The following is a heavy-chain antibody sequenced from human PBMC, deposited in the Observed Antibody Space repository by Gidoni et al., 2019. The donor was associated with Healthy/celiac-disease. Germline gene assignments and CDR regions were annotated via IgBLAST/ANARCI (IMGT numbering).Heavy chain of an antibody. CDR1: GGSISSSNG. CDR2: IYHSGST. V-gene: IGHV4-4*02. D-gene: IGHD2-15*01. Sequence: QVQLQESGPGLVKPSGTLSLTCAVSGGSISSSNGWSWVRQPPGKGLEWIGEIYHSGSTNYNPSLKSRVTISVDKSKNQFSLKLSSVTAADTAVYYCARRATVVVAATVTIIVDAFDIWGQGTMVTVSS. CDR3: ARRATVVVAATVTIIVDAFDI. J-gene: IGHJ3*02.